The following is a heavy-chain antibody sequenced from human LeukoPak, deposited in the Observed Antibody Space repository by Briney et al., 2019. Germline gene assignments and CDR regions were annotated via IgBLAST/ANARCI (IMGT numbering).Heavy chain of an antibody. D-gene: IGHD5-18*01. CDR2: IYYSGST. CDR3: AREEASGTGIHDY. J-gene: IGHJ4*02. CDR1: GGSISSYY. Sequence: SETLSLTCTVSGGSISSYYWSWIRQPPGKGLEWIGYIYYSGSTNYNPSLKSRVTISVDTSKNQFSLKLSSVTAADTAVYYCAREEASGTGIHDYWGQGTLLTVSS. V-gene: IGHV4-59*01.